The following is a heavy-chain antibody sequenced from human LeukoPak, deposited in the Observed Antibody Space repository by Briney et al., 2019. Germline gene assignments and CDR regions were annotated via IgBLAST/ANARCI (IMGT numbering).Heavy chain of an antibody. Sequence: PGGSLRLSCAASGFTFSSYEMSWVRQAPGKGLEWVSSISSSSSYIYYADSVKGRFTISRDNAKNSLYLQMNSLRAEDTAVYYCAKLIAAPFYFDYWGQGTLVTVSS. CDR3: AKLIAAPFYFDY. CDR1: GFTFSSYE. CDR2: ISSSSSYI. V-gene: IGHV3-21*01. D-gene: IGHD6-13*01. J-gene: IGHJ4*02.